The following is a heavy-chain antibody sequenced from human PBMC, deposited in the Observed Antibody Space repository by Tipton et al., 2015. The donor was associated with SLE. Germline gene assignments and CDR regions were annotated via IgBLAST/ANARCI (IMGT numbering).Heavy chain of an antibody. J-gene: IGHJ6*03. D-gene: IGHD1-26*01. CDR3: AREGLGTSYYYYMDV. CDR1: GASIGSSSSY. Sequence: TLSLTCTVSGASIGSSSSYWGWIRQPPGKGLEWLGNIYYSGSTYYNPSLKSRVTISVDTSKNQFSLKLSSVIAADTAVYYCAREGLGTSYYYYMDVWGKGTTVTVSS. V-gene: IGHV4-39*07. CDR2: IYYSGST.